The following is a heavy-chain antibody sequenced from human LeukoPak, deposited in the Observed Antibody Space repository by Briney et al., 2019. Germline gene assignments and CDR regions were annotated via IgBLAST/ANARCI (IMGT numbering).Heavy chain of an antibody. CDR1: GGSISSYY. V-gene: IGHV4-59*01. CDR2: IYYSGST. D-gene: IGHD5-18*01. CDR3: ARDQTAMVLDY. Sequence: SETLSLTCTVSGGSISSYYWSWIRQPPAKGLEWIGYIYYSGSTNYNPSLKSRVTISVDTSKNQFSLKLSSVTAADTAVYYCARDQTAMVLDYWGQGTLVTVSS. J-gene: IGHJ4*02.